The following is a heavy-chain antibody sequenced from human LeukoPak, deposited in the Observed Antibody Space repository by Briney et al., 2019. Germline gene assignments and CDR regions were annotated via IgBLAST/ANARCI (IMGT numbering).Heavy chain of an antibody. V-gene: IGHV3-23*01. CDR1: GFTFTKYA. CDR3: ARSGYDYVWGSYRPDYYFDY. D-gene: IGHD3-16*02. J-gene: IGHJ4*02. CDR2: ISASGGSV. Sequence: GGSLRLSCAGAGFTFTKYAMSWVRQAPGKGPEWVSGISASGGSVYYADSVKGRFTISRDNSKNTLYLQMNSLRAEDTAVYYCARSGYDYVWGSYRPDYYFDYWGQGTLVTISS.